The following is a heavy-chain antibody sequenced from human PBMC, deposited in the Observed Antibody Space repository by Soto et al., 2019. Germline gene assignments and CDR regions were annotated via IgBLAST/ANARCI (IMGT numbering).Heavy chain of an antibody. CDR3: AKDSGYSYGYYFDY. V-gene: IGHV3-30*18. CDR1: GFTFSSDG. D-gene: IGHD5-18*01. Sequence: QVQLVESGGGVVQPGRSLRLSCAASGFTFSSDGMHWVRQAPGKGLEWVAVISYDGSNKYYADSVKGRFTISRDNSKNTLYLQMNSLRAEDTAVYYCAKDSGYSYGYYFDYWGQGTLVTVSS. CDR2: ISYDGSNK. J-gene: IGHJ4*02.